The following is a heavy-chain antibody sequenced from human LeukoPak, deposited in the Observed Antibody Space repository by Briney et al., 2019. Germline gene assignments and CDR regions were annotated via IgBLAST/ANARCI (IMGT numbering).Heavy chain of an antibody. J-gene: IGHJ4*02. CDR3: ARAGSGIAAAGPIDY. D-gene: IGHD6-13*01. V-gene: IGHV1-46*01. CDR2: INPSGSST. CDR1: GYTFTSYY. Sequence: ASVKVSCKASGYTFTSYYMHWVRQAPGQGLEWMGLINPSGSSTSYAQKFQGRLSLTRDMSTSTDYMELSSLRSEDTAVYYCARAGSGIAAAGPIDYWGQGTLVTVSS.